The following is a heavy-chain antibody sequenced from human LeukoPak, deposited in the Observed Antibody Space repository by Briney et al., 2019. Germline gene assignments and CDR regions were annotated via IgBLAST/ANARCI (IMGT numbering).Heavy chain of an antibody. J-gene: IGHJ6*02. D-gene: IGHD2-2*01. CDR2: MNPNSANT. CDR3: ARGGTRYCASTSCSDYYYYGVDV. Sequence: GASVKVSCKASGCTFSNYDINWVRQAYGQGLEWMGWMNPNSANTGYAQKFQGRVTMTTNTSINTAYMELSSLRSEDTALYYCARGGTRYCASTSCSDYYYYGVDVWGQGTTVTVSS. CDR1: GCTFSNYD. V-gene: IGHV1-8*01.